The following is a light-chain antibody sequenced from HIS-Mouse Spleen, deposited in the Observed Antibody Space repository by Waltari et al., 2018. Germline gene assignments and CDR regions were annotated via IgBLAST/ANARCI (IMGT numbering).Light chain of an antibody. J-gene: IGLJ2*01. CDR3: YSTDSSGNHRV. V-gene: IGLV3-10*01. CDR1: ALPKKY. Sequence: SYELTQPPSVSVSTGQTARITCSGDALPKKYAYWYQQKSGQGPVLVLNGDSKRPAGIPEKFSGSGSRTMATLTISRAEVEDEADYYCYSTDSSGNHRVFGGGTKLTVL. CDR2: GDS.